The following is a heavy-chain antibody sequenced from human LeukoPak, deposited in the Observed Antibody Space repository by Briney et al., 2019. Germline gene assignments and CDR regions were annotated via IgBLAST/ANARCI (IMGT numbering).Heavy chain of an antibody. V-gene: IGHV3-21*01. J-gene: IGHJ5*02. D-gene: IGHD3-3*01. Sequence: PGGSLRLSCEASGFTFSAYAMTWVRQAPGKGLEWVSSISSSSSYIYYADSVKGRFTISRDNAKSSLYLQMNSLRAEDTAVYYCARDLEWYSGNWFDPWGQGTLVTVSS. CDR2: ISSSSSYI. CDR1: GFTFSAYA. CDR3: ARDLEWYSGNWFDP.